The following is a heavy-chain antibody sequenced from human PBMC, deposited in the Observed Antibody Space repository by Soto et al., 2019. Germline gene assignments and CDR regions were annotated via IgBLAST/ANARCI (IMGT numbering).Heavy chain of an antibody. CDR2: ISSRGST. J-gene: IGHJ4*02. V-gene: IGHV4-31*11. Sequence: SETLSLTCAVSGASISSDAYYWSWIRQHPGKCLEWVGFISSRGSTYYSPSLKSRVSISVDTSKNQFSLRLTSVTPADTAVYYCARYRFSDSWYKCDYWGQRTLVAVSS. CDR3: ARYRFSDSWYKCDY. CDR1: GASISSDAYY. D-gene: IGHD1-1*01.